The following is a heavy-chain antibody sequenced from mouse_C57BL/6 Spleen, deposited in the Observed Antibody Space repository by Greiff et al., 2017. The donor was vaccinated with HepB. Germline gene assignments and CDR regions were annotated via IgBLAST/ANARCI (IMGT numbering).Heavy chain of an antibody. CDR2: ISNGGGST. CDR3: ARHEEYGNYFDY. Sequence: DVKLVESGGGLVQPGGSLKLSCAASGFTFSDYYMYWVRQTPEKRLEWVAYISNGGGSTYYPDTVKGRFTISRDNAKNTLYLHMSRLKSEDTAMYYCARHEEYGNYFDYWGQGTTLTVSS. CDR1: GFTFSDYY. J-gene: IGHJ2*01. V-gene: IGHV5-12*01. D-gene: IGHD2-10*02.